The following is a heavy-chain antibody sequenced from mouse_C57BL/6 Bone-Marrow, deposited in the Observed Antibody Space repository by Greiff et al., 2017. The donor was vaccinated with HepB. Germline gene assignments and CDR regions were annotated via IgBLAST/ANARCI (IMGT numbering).Heavy chain of an antibody. CDR2: MYPGDGDT. V-gene: IGHV1-82*01. CDR1: GYAFSSSW. J-gene: IGHJ4*01. CDR3: ARRPYYGSSYGAMDY. D-gene: IGHD1-1*01. Sequence: QVQLQQSGPELVKPGASVKISCKASGYAFSSSWMNWVKQRPGKGLEWIGRMYPGDGDTNYNGKFKGKATLTADKSSSTAYMQLSSLTSEDSAVYSWARRPYYGSSYGAMDYWGQGTSVTVSS.